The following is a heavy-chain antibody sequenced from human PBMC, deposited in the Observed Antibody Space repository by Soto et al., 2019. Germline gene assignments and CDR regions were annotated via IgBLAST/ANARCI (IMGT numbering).Heavy chain of an antibody. CDR2: IYESGST. CDR1: GASIVSSNLY. J-gene: IGHJ4*02. V-gene: IGHV4-39*01. Sequence: PSETLSLTCTVSGASIVSSNLYWGWVRQPPGKGPEWIGSIYESGSTYFNPSLQSRVTMSVDTSKNQFSLHLTSVTAADTAMYNCARLGVWGSNRPKFFDHWGQGTLVTVSS. D-gene: IGHD3-16*02. CDR3: ARLGVWGSNRPKFFDH.